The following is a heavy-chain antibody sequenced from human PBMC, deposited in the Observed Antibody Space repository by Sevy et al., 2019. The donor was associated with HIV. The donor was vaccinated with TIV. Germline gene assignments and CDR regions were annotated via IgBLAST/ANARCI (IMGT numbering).Heavy chain of an antibody. D-gene: IGHD5-18*01. CDR2: IYYSGST. CDR1: GGSMSSYY. V-gene: IGHV4-59*01. CDR3: ARGGGYLDAFDF. Sequence: SETLSLTCIVSGGSMSSYYWSWIRQSPGKGLGWIGYIYYSGSTNYNPSLKSRVTISVDKSKNQFSLKLSSVTAADTAVYYCARGGGYLDAFDFWGQGTMVTVSS. J-gene: IGHJ3*01.